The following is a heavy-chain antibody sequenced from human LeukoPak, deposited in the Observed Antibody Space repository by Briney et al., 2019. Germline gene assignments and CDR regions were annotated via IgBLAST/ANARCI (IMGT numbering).Heavy chain of an antibody. V-gene: IGHV7-4-1*02. CDR3: ARDVAGEALEWYFDL. Sequence: ASVKVSCKASEYTFTSYAMNWVRQAPGQGLEWMGWINTNTGNPTYAQGFTGRFVFSLDTSVSTAYLQISSLKAEDTAVYYCARDVAGEALEWYFDLWGRGTLVTVSS. CDR2: INTNTGNP. D-gene: IGHD6-19*01. J-gene: IGHJ2*01. CDR1: EYTFTSYA.